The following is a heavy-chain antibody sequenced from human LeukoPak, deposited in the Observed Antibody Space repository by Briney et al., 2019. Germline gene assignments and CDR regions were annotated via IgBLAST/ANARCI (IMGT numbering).Heavy chain of an antibody. CDR2: INHSGST. CDR1: GGSFSGYY. J-gene: IGHJ4*02. CDR3: ARAGYCSSTSCSYFDY. V-gene: IGHV4-34*01. D-gene: IGHD2-2*01. Sequence: SETLSLTCAVYGGSFSGYYWSWICQPPGKGLEWIGEINHSGSTNYNPSLKSRVTISVDTSKNQFSLKLSSVTAADTAVYYCARAGYCSSTSCSYFDYRGQGTLVTVSS.